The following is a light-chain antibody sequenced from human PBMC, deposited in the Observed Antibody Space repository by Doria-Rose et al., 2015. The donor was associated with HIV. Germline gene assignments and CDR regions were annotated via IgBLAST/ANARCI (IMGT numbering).Light chain of an antibody. J-gene: IGKJ1*01. CDR1: QIVSTY. CDR3: QQTYRSPPWT. CDR2: ASS. Sequence: RVTVTCRASQIVSTYFHWFQQEPGNAPKLLIYASSRLQSGVPPRFSGSGSWTAFTLTISGLQPGDFATYYCQQTYRSPPWTFGQGTKVEMK. V-gene: IGKV1-39*01.